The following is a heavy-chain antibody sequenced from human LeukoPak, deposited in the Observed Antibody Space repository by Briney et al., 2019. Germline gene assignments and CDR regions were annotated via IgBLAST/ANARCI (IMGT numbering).Heavy chain of an antibody. Sequence: SETLSLTCAVYGGSFSGYYWSWIRQPPGKGLEWIGEINHCGSTNYNPSLKSRVTISVDTSKNQFSLKLSSVTAADTAVYYCARDLTDSSGYCHDYWGQGTLVTVSS. D-gene: IGHD3-22*01. CDR2: INHCGST. CDR3: ARDLTDSSGYCHDY. V-gene: IGHV4-34*01. J-gene: IGHJ4*02. CDR1: GGSFSGYY.